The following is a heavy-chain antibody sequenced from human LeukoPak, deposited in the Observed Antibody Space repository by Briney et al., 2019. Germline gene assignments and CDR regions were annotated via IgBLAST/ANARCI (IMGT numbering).Heavy chain of an antibody. D-gene: IGHD2-2*01. CDR3: ARDRVVPASSPYYFDY. CDR1: GFTFSSYS. CDR2: ISSSSSYT. V-gene: IGHV3-21*01. Sequence: GGSLRLSCAASGFTFSSYSMNWVRQAPGKGLEWVSSISSSSSYTYYADSVKGRFTISRDNAKNSLYLQMNSLRAEDTAVYYCARDRVVPASSPYYFDYWGQGTLVTVSS. J-gene: IGHJ4*02.